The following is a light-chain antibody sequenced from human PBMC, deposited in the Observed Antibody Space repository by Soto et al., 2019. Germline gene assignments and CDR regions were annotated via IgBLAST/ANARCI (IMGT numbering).Light chain of an antibody. CDR3: SSYTISRTYI. V-gene: IGLV2-14*03. CDR2: DVY. J-gene: IGLJ1*01. Sequence: QSVLTQPTSVSGSPGQSITISCTGTSSDVGAFNYVSWYQQHPDKAPKLMIYDVYDRPSGVSYRFSGSKSGNTASLTISGLQGEDEADYYCSSYTISRTYIFGTGTKLTVL. CDR1: SSDVGAFNY.